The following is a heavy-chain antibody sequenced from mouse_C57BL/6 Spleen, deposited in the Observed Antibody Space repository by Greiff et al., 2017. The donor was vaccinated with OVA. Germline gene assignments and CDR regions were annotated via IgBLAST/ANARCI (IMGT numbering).Heavy chain of an antibody. CDR3: ARNQGSSYVRYFEV. Sequence: VHLVESGPGLVQPSQSLSITCTVSGFSLTSYGVHWVRQSPGKGLEWLGVIWSGGSTDYNAAFISRLSISKDNSKSQVFFKMNSLQADDTAIYYCARNQGSSYVRYFEVWGTGTTVTVSS. V-gene: IGHV2-2*01. J-gene: IGHJ1*03. CDR2: IWSGGST. D-gene: IGHD1-1*01. CDR1: GFSLTSYG.